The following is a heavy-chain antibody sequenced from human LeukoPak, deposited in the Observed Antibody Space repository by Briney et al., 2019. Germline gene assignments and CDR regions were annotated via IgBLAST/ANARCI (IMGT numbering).Heavy chain of an antibody. J-gene: IGHJ4*02. V-gene: IGHV5-10-1*01. CDR1: GYSFTTYW. D-gene: IGHD6-13*01. CDR3: ARHAKAYGSSCDY. Sequence: GESLKISCKGPGYSFTTYWISWVRQMPGKGLEWMGRIDPSDSYTNYSPSFQGHVTISADKSFSTAYLQWTSLKASDTAMYYCARHAKAYGSSCDYWGQGTLVTVSS. CDR2: IDPSDSYT.